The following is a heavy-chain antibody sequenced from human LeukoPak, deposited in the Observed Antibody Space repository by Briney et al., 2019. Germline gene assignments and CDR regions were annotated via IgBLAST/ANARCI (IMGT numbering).Heavy chain of an antibody. CDR3: ARDRVKQWLVSHYYYMDV. CDR2: INPSGRST. CDR1: GYTFTGYY. D-gene: IGHD6-19*01. J-gene: IGHJ6*03. Sequence: GASVKVSCKASGYTFTGYYMHWVRQAPGQGLEWMGIINPSGRSTNYAQKFQGRVTMTRDTSTSTIYMELSSLRSEDTAVYYCARDRVKQWLVSHYYYMDVWGKGATVTVSS. V-gene: IGHV1-46*01.